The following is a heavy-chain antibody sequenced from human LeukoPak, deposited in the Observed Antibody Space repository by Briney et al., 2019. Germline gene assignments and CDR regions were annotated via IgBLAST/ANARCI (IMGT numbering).Heavy chain of an antibody. V-gene: IGHV1-8*01. CDR3: ARGMGLYSGSSFDY. CDR2: MNPNSGNT. J-gene: IGHJ4*02. Sequence: ASVKVSCKASGYTFTSYDINWVRQATGQGLEWMGWMNPNSGNTGYAQKFQGGVTMTRNTSISTAYMELSSLRSEDTAVYYCARGMGLYSGSSFDYWGQGTLVTVSS. CDR1: GYTFTSYD. D-gene: IGHD1-26*01.